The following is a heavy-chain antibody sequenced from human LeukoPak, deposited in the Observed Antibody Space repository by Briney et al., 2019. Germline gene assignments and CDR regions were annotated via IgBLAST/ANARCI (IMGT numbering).Heavy chain of an antibody. Sequence: PSETLSLTCTVSGGSISSGSYYWRWIRQPAGKGLEWIGRIYTSGSTNYNPSLKSRVTISVDTSKNQFSLKLSSVTAADTAVYYCAREREVVTAILYYYYGMDVWGQGTTVTVSS. CDR2: IYTSGST. CDR3: AREREVVTAILYYYYGMDV. CDR1: GGSISSGSYY. D-gene: IGHD2-21*02. V-gene: IGHV4-61*02. J-gene: IGHJ6*02.